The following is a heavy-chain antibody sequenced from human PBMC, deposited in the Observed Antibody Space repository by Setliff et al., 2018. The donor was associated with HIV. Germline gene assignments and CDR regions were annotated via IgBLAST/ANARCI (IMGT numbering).Heavy chain of an antibody. CDR2: INHSGST. CDR3: ARQDSYYDSSGYYRWWEPFSWYFDL. Sequence: SETLSLTCDVYGGSFSGYYWSWIRQPPGKGLDWIGEINHSGSTNYNPSLKSRVTISVDTSKNQFSLKLSSVKAADTAVYYCARQDSYYDSSGYYRWWEPFSWYFDLWGRGTLVTVSS. J-gene: IGHJ2*01. V-gene: IGHV4-34*01. CDR1: GGSFSGYY. D-gene: IGHD3-22*01.